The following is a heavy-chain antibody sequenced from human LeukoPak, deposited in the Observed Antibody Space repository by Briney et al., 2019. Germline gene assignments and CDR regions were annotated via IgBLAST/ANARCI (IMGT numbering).Heavy chain of an antibody. Sequence: GGSLRLSCAASGFTFSSHNMNWVRQAPMKGLEWVSSIGTDGSYIYYADSVQGRFTISRDNAKNSLSLQMNSLRVEDTALYYCVRDYGGSTSDALDFWGQGTMVTASS. V-gene: IGHV3-21*01. CDR2: IGTDGSYI. CDR1: GFTFSSHN. CDR3: VRDYGGSTSDALDF. J-gene: IGHJ3*01. D-gene: IGHD1-26*01.